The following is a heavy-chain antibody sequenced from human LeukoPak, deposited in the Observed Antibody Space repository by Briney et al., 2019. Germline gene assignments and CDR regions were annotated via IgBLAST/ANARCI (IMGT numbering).Heavy chain of an antibody. CDR2: IKEDGSEM. CDR3: ARTHSTNWFARVVFDY. CDR1: GFMFSRYW. Sequence: GGSLRLSCAASGFMFSRYWMSWVRQAPGKGLEWVANIKEDGSEMYYVDSVKGRFTISRDNAKNSLYLQMNILRAEDTAVYYCARTHSTNWFARVVFDYWGQGGLVTVSS. J-gene: IGHJ4*02. D-gene: IGHD7-27*01. V-gene: IGHV3-7*05.